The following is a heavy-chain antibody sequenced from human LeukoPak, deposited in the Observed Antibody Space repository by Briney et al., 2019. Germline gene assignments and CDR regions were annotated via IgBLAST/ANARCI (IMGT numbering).Heavy chain of an antibody. CDR2: TYYRSKWFN. D-gene: IGHD3-3*01. CDR3: TRFNSNTKWFDP. V-gene: IGHV6-1*01. J-gene: IGHJ5*02. CDR1: GDSVSSNSAA. Sequence: SQTLSLTCAISGDSVSSNSAAWNWIRQSPSRGLEWLGRTYYRSKWFNDYAVSVRSRITINPDTSKNQFSLQLNSVTAEDTAVYYCTRFNSNTKWFDPWGQGTLVTVSS.